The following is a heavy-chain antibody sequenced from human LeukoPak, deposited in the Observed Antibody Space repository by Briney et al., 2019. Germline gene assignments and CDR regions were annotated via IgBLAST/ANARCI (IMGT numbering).Heavy chain of an antibody. V-gene: IGHV4-39*07. D-gene: IGHD3-9*01. CDR3: ARRSLLRYFDWLLPSNNWFDP. Sequence: SETLSLTCTVSGGSISSSSYYWSWIRQPPGKGLEWIGEINHSGSTNYNPSLKSRVTISVDTSKNQFSLKLSSVTAADTAVYYCARRSLLRYFDWLLPSNNWFDPWGQGTLVTVSS. CDR1: GGSISSSSYY. CDR2: INHSGST. J-gene: IGHJ5*02.